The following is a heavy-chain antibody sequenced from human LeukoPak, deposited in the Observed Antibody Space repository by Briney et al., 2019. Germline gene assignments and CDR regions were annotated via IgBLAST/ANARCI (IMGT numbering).Heavy chain of an antibody. CDR1: GGSISSSGYY. CDR3: ARPSYENSGFFEY. D-gene: IGHD3-22*01. CDR2: VFHSGST. Sequence: PSETLSLTCNVSGGSISSSGYYWDWIRQPPGKGLEWIGYVFHSGSTNYNPSLKSRVTMSVDMSNNQFSLELSSVTAADTAVYYCARPSYENSGFFEYWGQGILVTVSS. V-gene: IGHV4-61*05. J-gene: IGHJ4*02.